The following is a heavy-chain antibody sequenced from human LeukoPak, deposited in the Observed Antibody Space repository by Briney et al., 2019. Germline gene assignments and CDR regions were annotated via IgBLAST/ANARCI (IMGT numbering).Heavy chain of an antibody. J-gene: IGHJ4*02. CDR3: ARVAYYYDSSGYYYGEFDY. Sequence: PGGSLKLSCAASGFTFSSYWMSWVRQAPGKGLEWVANIKQDGSEKYYVDSVKGRFTISRDNAKNSLYLQMNSLRAEDTAVYYCARVAYYYDSSGYYYGEFDYWGQGTLVTVSS. V-gene: IGHV3-7*03. CDR1: GFTFSSYW. CDR2: IKQDGSEK. D-gene: IGHD3-22*01.